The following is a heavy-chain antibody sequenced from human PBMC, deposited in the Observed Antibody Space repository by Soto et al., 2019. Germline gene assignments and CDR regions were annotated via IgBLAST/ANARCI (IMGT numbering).Heavy chain of an antibody. CDR2: IYWDDDK. V-gene: IGHV2-5*02. J-gene: IGHJ4*02. CDR3: AHRAGVHYYFDY. CDR1: GFSLSTSGVG. Sequence: QITLKASGPTLVTPTQTLTLTCTFSGFSLSTSGVGVGWIRQPPGKALEWLALIYWDDDKRYSPSLKSRLTITKDTSKNQVVLTMTNMDPVDTATYYCAHRAGVHYYFDYWGQGTLVTVSS.